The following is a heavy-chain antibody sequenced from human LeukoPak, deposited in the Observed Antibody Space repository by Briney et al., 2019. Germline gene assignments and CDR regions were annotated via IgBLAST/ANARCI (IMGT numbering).Heavy chain of an antibody. CDR2: IYHSGST. Sequence: PSETLSLTCTVSGGSISSYYWSWIRQPPGKGLEWIGSIYHSGSTYYNPSLKSRVTISVDTSKNQFSLKLSSVTAADTAVYYCAREFDYYGSGSYNPRHFGYWGQGTLVTVSS. V-gene: IGHV4-38-2*02. CDR3: AREFDYYGSGSYNPRHFGY. J-gene: IGHJ4*02. CDR1: GGSISSYY. D-gene: IGHD3-10*01.